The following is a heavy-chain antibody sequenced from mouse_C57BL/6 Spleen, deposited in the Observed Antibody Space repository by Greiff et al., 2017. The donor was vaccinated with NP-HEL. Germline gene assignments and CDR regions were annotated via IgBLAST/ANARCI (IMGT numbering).Heavy chain of an antibody. CDR2: IYPGSGNT. CDR1: GYTFTDYY. V-gene: IGHV1-76*01. Sequence: QVQLQQSGAELVRPGASVKLSCKASGYTFTDYYINWVKQRPGQGLEWIARIYPGSGNTYYNEKFKGKATLTAEKSSSTAYMQLSSLTSEDSAVYFCARSYDGYYYFDYWGHSTTLTVSS. J-gene: IGHJ2*01. D-gene: IGHD2-3*01. CDR3: ARSYDGYYYFDY.